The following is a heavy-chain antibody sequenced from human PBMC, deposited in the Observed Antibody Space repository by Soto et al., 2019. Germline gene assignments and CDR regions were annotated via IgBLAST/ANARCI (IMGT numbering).Heavy chain of an antibody. Sequence: LRLSCVASGFVFKNYEMNWVRQAPGKGLEWISYISNSGNTIYVADSMRGRFTISRDNAKNSLFLQMNSLRADDTAVYYCARDIDKRDYYYGMDVWGQGTTVTVSS. CDR1: GFVFKNYE. J-gene: IGHJ6*02. CDR3: ARDIDKRDYYYGMDV. D-gene: IGHD1-26*01. CDR2: ISNSGNTI. V-gene: IGHV3-48*03.